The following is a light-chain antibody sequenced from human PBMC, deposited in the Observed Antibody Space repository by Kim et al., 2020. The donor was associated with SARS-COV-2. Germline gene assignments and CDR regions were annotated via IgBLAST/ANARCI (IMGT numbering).Light chain of an antibody. Sequence: VAPGERAPLSCRASQSANSNLAWYQQKPGPAPRLLIYDASTRATDIPARFSGSGSGTDFTLTISCLQSEDFAVYYCKQYDKWPLTFGGGTKVDIK. V-gene: IGKV3-15*01. CDR2: DAS. J-gene: IGKJ4*01. CDR1: QSANSN. CDR3: KQYDKWPLT.